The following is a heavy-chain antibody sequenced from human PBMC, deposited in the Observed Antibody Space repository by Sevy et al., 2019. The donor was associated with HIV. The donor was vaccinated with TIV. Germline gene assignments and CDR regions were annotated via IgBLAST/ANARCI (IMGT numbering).Heavy chain of an antibody. V-gene: IGHV3-43D*04. CDR2: INGDGDST. Sequence: GGSLRLSCGASGFTFHDYAMHWVRQTPGKGLEWVSLINGDGDSTHYADSVKGRFTISRDNNKNSLYLQMHSLRPDDSALYFCAKAGGPAGYFYYYMDVWGKGTTVTVSS. J-gene: IGHJ6*03. D-gene: IGHD3-10*01. CDR3: AKAGGPAGYFYYYMDV. CDR1: GFTFHDYA.